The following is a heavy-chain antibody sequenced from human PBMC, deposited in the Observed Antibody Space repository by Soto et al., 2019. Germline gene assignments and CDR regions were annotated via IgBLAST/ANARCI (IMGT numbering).Heavy chain of an antibody. D-gene: IGHD6-13*01. CDR3: ARVWQKLGN. V-gene: IGHV3-74*01. CDR2: IASDGSTT. J-gene: IGHJ4*02. CDR1: GFTFTSYW. Sequence: PGGSLRLSCGASGFTFTSYWMEWVRQAPGKGLVWVSRIASDGSTTAYADSVKGRFTISRDNAKNTLYLQMDSLRAEDTAVYYCARVWQKLGNWGQGTLVTVSS.